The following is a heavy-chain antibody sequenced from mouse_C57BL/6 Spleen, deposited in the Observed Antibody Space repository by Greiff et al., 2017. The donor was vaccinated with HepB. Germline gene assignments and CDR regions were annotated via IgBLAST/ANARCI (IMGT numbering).Heavy chain of an antibody. D-gene: IGHD2-2*01. V-gene: IGHV1-82*01. J-gene: IGHJ4*01. CDR1: GYAFSSSW. CDR2: IYPGDGDT. Sequence: QVQLQQSGPELVKPGASVKISCKASGYAFSSSWMNWVKQRPGKGLEWIGRIYPGDGDTNYNGKFKGKATLTADKSSSTAYMQLSSLTSEDSAVYVCSREGLAPYYALDYWGQGTSVTVSS. CDR3: SREGLAPYYALDY.